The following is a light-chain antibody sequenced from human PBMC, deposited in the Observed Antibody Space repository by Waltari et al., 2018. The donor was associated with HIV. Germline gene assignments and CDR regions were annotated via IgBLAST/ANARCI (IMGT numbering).Light chain of an antibody. Sequence: AIQLAQSPSSLSAYVGDRVTITCRASQGVRNALAWYQQKPGRPPKLLIYDASTLEGGVPSRFSGSLSGTDFNLTISNLQPEDSATYYCQQYNSYPFTFGPGTKVDLK. J-gene: IGKJ3*01. CDR2: DAS. CDR3: QQYNSYPFT. V-gene: IGKV1-13*02. CDR1: QGVRNA.